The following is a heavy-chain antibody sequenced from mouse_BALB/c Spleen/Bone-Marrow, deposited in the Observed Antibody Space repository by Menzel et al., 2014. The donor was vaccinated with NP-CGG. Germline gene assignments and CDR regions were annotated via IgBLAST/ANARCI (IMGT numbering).Heavy chain of an antibody. CDR3: ARAGMDY. Sequence: EVKVVESGGGLVQPGGSRKLSCAASGFTFSSFGMRWVRQAPEKGLEWVAYISSGSSTIYYADTVKGRFTISRDNPKNTLFLQMTSLRSEDTAMYYCARAGMDYWGQGTSVTVSS. D-gene: IGHD3-3*01. CDR1: GFTFSSFG. V-gene: IGHV5-17*02. J-gene: IGHJ4*01. CDR2: ISSGSSTI.